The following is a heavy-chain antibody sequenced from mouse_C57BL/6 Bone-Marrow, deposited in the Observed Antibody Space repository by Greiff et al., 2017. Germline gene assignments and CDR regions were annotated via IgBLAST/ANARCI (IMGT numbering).Heavy chain of an antibody. Sequence: EVKLVESGGGLVQPGGSLSLSCAASGFTFTDYYMSWVRQPPGKALEWLGFIRNKANGYTTEYSASVKGRFTISRDNSQSILYLQMNALRAEDSATYYCARSPLYDLYAMDYWGQGTSVTVSS. CDR3: ARSPLYDLYAMDY. CDR2: IRNKANGYTT. CDR1: GFTFTDYY. V-gene: IGHV7-3*01. D-gene: IGHD2-3*01. J-gene: IGHJ4*01.